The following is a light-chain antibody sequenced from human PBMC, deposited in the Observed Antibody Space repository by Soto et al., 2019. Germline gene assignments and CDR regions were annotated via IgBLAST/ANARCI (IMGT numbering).Light chain of an antibody. Sequence: ALTQPASVSGSPGQSITISCTGTSSDVGGYNYVSWYQQRPGKAPKLMIYEVSNRPSGVSNRFSGSKSGNTASLTISGLQTEDEADYYCSSYRSSSLYVFGSGTKVTVL. V-gene: IGLV2-14*01. CDR3: SSYRSSSLYV. CDR1: SSDVGGYNY. CDR2: EVS. J-gene: IGLJ1*01.